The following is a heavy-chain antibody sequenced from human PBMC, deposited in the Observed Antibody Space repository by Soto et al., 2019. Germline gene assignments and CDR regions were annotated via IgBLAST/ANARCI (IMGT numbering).Heavy chain of an antibody. D-gene: IGHD3-3*01. Sequence: GGSLRLSCAASGFTFSSYWMHWVRQAPGKGLVWVSRINSDGSSTSYADSVKGRFTISRDNAKNTLYLQMNSLRAEDTAVYYCARDGQAVTIFGVVITEYNWFDPWGQGTLVTVSS. CDR2: INSDGSST. J-gene: IGHJ5*02. CDR1: GFTFSSYW. V-gene: IGHV3-74*01. CDR3: ARDGQAVTIFGVVITEYNWFDP.